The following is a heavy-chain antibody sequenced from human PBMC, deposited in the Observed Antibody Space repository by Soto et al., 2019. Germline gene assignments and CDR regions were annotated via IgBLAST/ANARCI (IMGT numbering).Heavy chain of an antibody. CDR2: ISNSGKTI. J-gene: IGHJ6*02. Sequence: TGGSLRLSCVASGFVFKNYEMNWVRQAPGKGLEWISYISNSGKTIYVADSMRGRFTISRDNAKNSLFLQMNSLRADDTAVYYCARDIDNRDYYYVLDVWGQGTTVTVSS. V-gene: IGHV3-48*03. CDR1: GFVFKNYE. CDR3: ARDIDNRDYYYVLDV. D-gene: IGHD1-20*01.